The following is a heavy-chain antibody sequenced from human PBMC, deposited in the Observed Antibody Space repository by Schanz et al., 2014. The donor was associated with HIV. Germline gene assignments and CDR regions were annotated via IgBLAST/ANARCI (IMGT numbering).Heavy chain of an antibody. CDR2: ISGSGGST. J-gene: IGHJ5*02. V-gene: IGHV3-23*01. Sequence: EVQLLESGGGLVQPGGSLRLSCAASGFTFSSYAMSWVRQAPGKGLEWVSAISGSGGSTYYADSVKGRFTISRDNAKNSLYLQMNSLRAEDTAVYYCAREYSSGWYFTWFDPWGQGTLVTVSS. D-gene: IGHD6-19*01. CDR3: AREYSSGWYFTWFDP. CDR1: GFTFSSYA.